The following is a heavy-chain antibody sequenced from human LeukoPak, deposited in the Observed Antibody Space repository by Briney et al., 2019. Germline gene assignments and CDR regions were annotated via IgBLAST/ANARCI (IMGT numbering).Heavy chain of an antibody. V-gene: IGHV3-21*01. D-gene: IGHD3-9*01. CDR1: GFTFSSYS. J-gene: IGHJ5*02. CDR3: ARGVRYFDPERTWFDP. Sequence: GGSPRLSCAASGFTFSSYSMNWVRQAPGKGLEWVSSISSSSSYIYYADSVKGRFTISRDNAKNSLYLQMNSLRAEDTAVYYCARGVRYFDPERTWFDPWGQGTLVTVSS. CDR2: ISSSSSYI.